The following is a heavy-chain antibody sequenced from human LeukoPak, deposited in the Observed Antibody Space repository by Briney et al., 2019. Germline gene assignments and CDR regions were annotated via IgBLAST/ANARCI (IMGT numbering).Heavy chain of an antibody. CDR3: ARDRAYYYAEYYFDY. V-gene: IGHV1-3*01. CDR2: INAGNGNT. J-gene: IGHJ4*02. CDR1: GYTFTSYA. Sequence: ASGKVSCKASGYTFTSYAMHWVRQAPGQRLEWMGWINAGNGNTKYPQKFQGRVTITRDTSASTAYMELSSLRSEDTAVYYCARDRAYYYAEYYFDYWGQGTLVTVSS. D-gene: IGHD3-10*01.